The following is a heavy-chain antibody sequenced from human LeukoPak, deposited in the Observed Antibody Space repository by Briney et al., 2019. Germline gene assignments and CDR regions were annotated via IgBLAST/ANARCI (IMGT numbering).Heavy chain of an antibody. CDR3: ARAYTPVYYYGSGSYYKRGAFDI. V-gene: IGHV4-59*01. Sequence: SETLSLICTVSGGSISSYYWSWIRQPPGKGLEWIGYIYYSGSTNYNPSLKSRVTISVDTSKNQFSLKLSSVTAADTAVYYCARAYTPVYYYGSGSYYKRGAFDIWGQGTMVTVSS. CDR2: IYYSGST. J-gene: IGHJ3*02. CDR1: GGSISSYY. D-gene: IGHD3-10*01.